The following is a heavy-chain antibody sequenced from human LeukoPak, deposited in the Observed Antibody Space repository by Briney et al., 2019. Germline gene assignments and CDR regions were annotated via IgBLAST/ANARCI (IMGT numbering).Heavy chain of an antibody. CDR2: IYYSEGT. J-gene: IGHJ4*02. CDR3: ARDRYCSGRSCYGPPDY. Sequence: SETLSLTCTVSGDSISSRSYYWGWIRQPPGKGLEWIGSIYYSEGTYYNPSLKSRITKSINTSKNQFSLKLNSVTAADTAVYYCARDRYCSGRSCYGPPDYWGQGGLVTVSS. D-gene: IGHD2-15*01. CDR1: GDSISSRSYY. V-gene: IGHV4-39*07.